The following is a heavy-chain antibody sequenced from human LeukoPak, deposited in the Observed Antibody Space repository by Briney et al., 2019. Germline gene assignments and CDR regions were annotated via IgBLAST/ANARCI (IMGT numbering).Heavy chain of an antibody. D-gene: IGHD3-10*01. CDR2: IDWMYDK. J-gene: IGHJ4*02. Sequence: LRLSCAASGFTFSSYSMNWVRQAPGKGLEWLARIDWMYDKHYRKSLKTRLTISKDTSKNQVVLTMTNMESVDTATYYCARPFGYGSGSYYYVNWGQGILVTVSS. CDR3: ARPFGYGSGSYYYVN. V-gene: IGHV2-70*19. CDR1: GFTFSSYSM.